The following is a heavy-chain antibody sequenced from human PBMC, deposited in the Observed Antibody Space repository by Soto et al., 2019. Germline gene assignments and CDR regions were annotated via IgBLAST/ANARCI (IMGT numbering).Heavy chain of an antibody. Sequence: GASVKVSCKASGYTFTSYAMHWVRQAPGQRLEWMGWINAGNGNTKYSQKFQGRVTITRDTSASTAYMELSSLRSEDTAVYYCAKDYGDYGWLDPWGQGTLVTVSS. CDR2: INAGNGNT. D-gene: IGHD4-17*01. CDR1: GYTFTSYA. CDR3: AKDYGDYGWLDP. V-gene: IGHV1-3*01. J-gene: IGHJ5*02.